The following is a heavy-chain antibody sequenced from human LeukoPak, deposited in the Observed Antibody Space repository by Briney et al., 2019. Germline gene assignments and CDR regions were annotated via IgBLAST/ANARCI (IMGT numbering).Heavy chain of an antibody. V-gene: IGHV3-21*01. CDR2: IDTSTTYI. CDR1: GFTFSSYS. D-gene: IGHD2-2*01. J-gene: IGHJ5*02. Sequence: GGSLRLSCEASGFTFSSYSMTWVRQAPGKGLEWVSSIDTSTTYINYADSVRGRFTISRDDAKNSLYLQMNSLRAEDTAVYYCAREEIRYCSSTSCYSFDPWGQGTLVTVSS. CDR3: AREEIRYCSSTSCYSFDP.